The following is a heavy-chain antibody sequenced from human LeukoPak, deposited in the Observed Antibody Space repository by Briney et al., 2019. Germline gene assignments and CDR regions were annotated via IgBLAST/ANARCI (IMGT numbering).Heavy chain of an antibody. V-gene: IGHV1-2*02. CDR3: ARDYHARAVADSFDY. CDR2: INPNSGGT. Sequence: GASVKVSCKAFGYTFTGYYMHWVRQAPGQGLEWMGWINPNSGGTNYAQKFQGRVTMTRDTSISTAYMELSRLRSDDTAVYYCARDYHARAVADSFDYWGQGTLVTVSS. D-gene: IGHD6-19*01. CDR1: GYTFTGYY. J-gene: IGHJ4*02.